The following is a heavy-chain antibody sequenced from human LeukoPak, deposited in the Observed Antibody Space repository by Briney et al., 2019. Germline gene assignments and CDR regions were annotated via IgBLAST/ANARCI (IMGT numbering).Heavy chain of an antibody. V-gene: IGHV4-59*08. CDR3: ARHPELYFFDY. Sequence: SQTLSLTCTVSGASISSYYWSWIRQPPGKGLEWIGYISYSGSTNYNPSLKSRVTISADTSKNQVSLTLSSVTAADTAVYYCARHPELYFFDYWGQGTLVTVSS. CDR1: GASISSYY. D-gene: IGHD3-10*01. CDR2: ISYSGST. J-gene: IGHJ4*02.